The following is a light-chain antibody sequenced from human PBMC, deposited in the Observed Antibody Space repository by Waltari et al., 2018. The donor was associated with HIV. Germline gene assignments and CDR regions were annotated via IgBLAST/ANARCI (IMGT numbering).Light chain of an antibody. J-gene: IGKJ2*03. CDR2: GAS. CDR1: QTIDIY. CDR3: QQSYTAPNS. V-gene: IGKV1-39*01. Sequence: DIQMTQSPSSLSASVGDRVHITYRASQTIDIYLNWFQQKPGKAPTLLISGASTLHSGVPSRFSASGSGTDFTLTISGLQPEDFASYYCQQSYTAPNSFGPGTKVDI.